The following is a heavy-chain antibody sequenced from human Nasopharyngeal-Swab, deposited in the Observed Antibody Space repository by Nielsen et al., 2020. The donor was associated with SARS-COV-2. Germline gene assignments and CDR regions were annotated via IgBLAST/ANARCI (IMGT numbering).Heavy chain of an antibody. CDR3: ARAPYSGSYYGFDY. J-gene: IGHJ4*02. Sequence: GGSLRLSCAASGFTFDDYGMSWVRQAPGKGLEWVSGINWNGGSTGYADSVRDRFTISRDNSKNTLYLQMGGLRAEDMAVYYWARAPYSGSYYGFDYWGQGTLVTVSS. V-gene: IGHV3-20*04. D-gene: IGHD1-26*01. CDR1: GFTFDDYG. CDR2: INWNGGST.